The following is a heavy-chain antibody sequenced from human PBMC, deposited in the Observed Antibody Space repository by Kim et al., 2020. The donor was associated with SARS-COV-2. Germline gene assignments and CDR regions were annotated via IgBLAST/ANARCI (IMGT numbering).Heavy chain of an antibody. Sequence: ASVKVSCKASGYTFTSYAMHWVRQAPGQRLEWMGWINAGNGNTKYSQKFQGRVTITRDTSASTAYMELSSLRSEDTAVYYCARDQGSGGGSWNVDYWGQGTLVTVSS. CDR3: ARDQGSGGGSWNVDY. D-gene: IGHD2-15*01. V-gene: IGHV1-3*01. CDR1: GYTFTSYA. J-gene: IGHJ4*02. CDR2: INAGNGNT.